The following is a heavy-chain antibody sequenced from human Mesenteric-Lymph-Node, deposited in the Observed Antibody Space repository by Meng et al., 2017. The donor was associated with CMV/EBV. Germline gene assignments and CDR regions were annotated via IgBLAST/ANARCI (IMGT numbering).Heavy chain of an antibody. D-gene: IGHD3/OR15-3a*01. CDR3: ARDRGLVPDAFDI. CDR1: GFTFSSYS. J-gene: IGHJ3*02. V-gene: IGHV3-21*01. CDR2: ISSSSSYI. Sequence: GESLKISCAASGFTFSSYSMNWVRQAPGKGLEWVSSISSSSSYIYYADSVKGRFTISRDNAKNSLYLQMNSLRAEDTAVYYCARDRGLVPDAFDIWGQGTMVTVSS.